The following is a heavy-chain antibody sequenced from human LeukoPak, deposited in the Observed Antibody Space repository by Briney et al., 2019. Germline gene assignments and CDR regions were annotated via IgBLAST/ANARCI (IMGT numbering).Heavy chain of an antibody. CDR1: GGSFSGYY. D-gene: IGHD3-9*01. CDR2: INHSGST. V-gene: IGHV4-34*01. CDR3: ARGGLRYFDFDP. J-gene: IGHJ5*02. Sequence: SETLSLTCAVYGGSFSGYYWSWIRQPPGKGLEWIGEINHSGSTNYNPSLKSRVTISVDTSKNQFSLKLSSVTVADTAVYYCARGGLRYFDFDPWGQGTLVTVSS.